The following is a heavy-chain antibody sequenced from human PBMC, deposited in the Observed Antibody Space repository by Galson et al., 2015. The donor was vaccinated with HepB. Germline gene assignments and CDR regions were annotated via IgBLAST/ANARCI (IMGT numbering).Heavy chain of an antibody. CDR3: AREEWELLSFDY. Sequence: SVKVSCKASGYTFTSYAMHWVRQAPGQRLEWMGWINAGNGNTKYSQKFQGRVTITRDTSASTAYMELSSLRSEDTAVYYCAREEWELLSFDYWGQGTLVTVSS. J-gene: IGHJ4*02. CDR2: INAGNGNT. V-gene: IGHV1-3*01. D-gene: IGHD1-26*01. CDR1: GYTFTSYA.